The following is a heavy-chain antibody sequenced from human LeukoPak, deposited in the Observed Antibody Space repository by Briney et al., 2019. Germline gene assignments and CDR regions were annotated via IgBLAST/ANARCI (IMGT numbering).Heavy chain of an antibody. CDR3: ASGVSVGLNTYGFCNY. Sequence: SETLSLTCAVYGGSFSGYYWTWIRQPPGKGLEWIGEISYGGSTNYNPSLKSRVTISVDTSKNQFSLKVNRVTAADTAVYYCASGVSVGLNTYGFCNYWGQGTQVTVSS. J-gene: IGHJ4*02. D-gene: IGHD3/OR15-3a*01. CDR2: ISYGGST. V-gene: IGHV4-34*01. CDR1: GGSFSGYY.